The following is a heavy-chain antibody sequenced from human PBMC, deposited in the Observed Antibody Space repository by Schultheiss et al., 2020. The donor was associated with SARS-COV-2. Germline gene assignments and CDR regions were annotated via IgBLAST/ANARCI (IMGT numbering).Heavy chain of an antibody. Sequence: GGSLRLSCAASGFTFSSYEMNWVRQAPGKGLEWVSVIYSGGSTYYADSVKGRFTISRDNSKNTLYLQMNSLRAEDTAVYYCARFTDSYPFDYWGQGTLVTVSS. CDR1: GFTFSSYE. D-gene: IGHD5-18*01. CDR2: IYSGGST. CDR3: ARFTDSYPFDY. J-gene: IGHJ4*02. V-gene: IGHV3-66*01.